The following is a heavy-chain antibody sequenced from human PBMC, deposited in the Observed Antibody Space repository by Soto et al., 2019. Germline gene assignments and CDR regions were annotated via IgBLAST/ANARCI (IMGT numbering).Heavy chain of an antibody. Sequence: SETLSLTCSVSGVSISIGDYYWNCIRQPPGKGPEWLGYIYSYSGRTYHSPSLKGRLTISGDTSKNQFSLTLTSVTVADTAVYFCARGFRYPVGATPGWFDPWGQGTLVTVSS. V-gene: IGHV4-30-4*01. D-gene: IGHD2-15*01. CDR2: IYSYSGRT. J-gene: IGHJ5*02. CDR3: ARGFRYPVGATPGWFDP. CDR1: GVSISIGDYY.